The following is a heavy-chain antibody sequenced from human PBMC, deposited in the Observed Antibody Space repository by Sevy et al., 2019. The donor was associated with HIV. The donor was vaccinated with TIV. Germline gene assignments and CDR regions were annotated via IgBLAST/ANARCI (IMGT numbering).Heavy chain of an antibody. Sequence: GGSLRLSCAASGITFNNYAMNWVRQAPGKGLEWVATMKQDGSEKYYVDSVKGRFTISRDNAKHSLYLQMNSLRAEDTAVYYCVREGLGGFSYSLDCWGQGTLVTVSS. V-gene: IGHV3-7*01. CDR3: VREGLGGFSYSLDC. CDR1: GITFNNYA. D-gene: IGHD5-18*01. CDR2: MKQDGSEK. J-gene: IGHJ4*02.